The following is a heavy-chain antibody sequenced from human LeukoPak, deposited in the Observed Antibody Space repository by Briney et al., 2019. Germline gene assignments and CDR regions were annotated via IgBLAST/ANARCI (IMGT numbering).Heavy chain of an antibody. CDR2: IYYSGST. CDR3: AREVAVAGKRGAFYYYYGMDV. J-gene: IGHJ6*04. D-gene: IGHD6-19*01. CDR1: GGSISSYY. Sequence: SETLSLTCTVSGGSISSYYWSWIRQPPGKGLEWIGYIYYSGSTNYNPSLKSRVAISVDTSKNQFSLKLSSVTAADTAVYYCAREVAVAGKRGAFYYYYGMDVWGKGTTVTVSS. V-gene: IGHV4-59*01.